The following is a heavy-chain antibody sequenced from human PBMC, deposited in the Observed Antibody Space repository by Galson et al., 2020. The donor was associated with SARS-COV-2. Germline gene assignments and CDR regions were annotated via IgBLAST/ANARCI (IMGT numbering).Heavy chain of an antibody. CDR1: GFTFSSYS. Sequence: GGSLRLSCAASGFTFSSYSMNWVRQAPGKGLEWVSSISSSSSYIYYADSVKGRFTISRDNAKNSLYLQMNSLRAEDTAVYYCARDQQSGSQLGRIPNAFDIWGQGTMVTVSS. V-gene: IGHV3-21*01. J-gene: IGHJ3*02. CDR2: ISSSSSYI. D-gene: IGHD1-26*01. CDR3: ARDQQSGSQLGRIPNAFDI.